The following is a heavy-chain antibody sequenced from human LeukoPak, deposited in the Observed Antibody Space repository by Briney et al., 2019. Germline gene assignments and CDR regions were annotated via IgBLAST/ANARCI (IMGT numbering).Heavy chain of an antibody. V-gene: IGHV4-59*01. CDR1: GGSISSYY. J-gene: IGHJ6*02. CDR3: ARDREGSSGWSYYYYGMDV. Sequence: SETLSLTCTVSGGSISSYYWSWIRQPPGQGLEWIGYIYYSGSTNYNPSLKSRVTISVDTSKNQFSLKLSSVTAADTAVYYCARDREGSSGWSYYYYGMDVWGQGTTVTVSS. D-gene: IGHD6-19*01. CDR2: IYYSGST.